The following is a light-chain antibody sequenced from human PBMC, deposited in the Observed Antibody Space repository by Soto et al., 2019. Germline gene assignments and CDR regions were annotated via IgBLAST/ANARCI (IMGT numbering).Light chain of an antibody. J-gene: IGKJ1*01. CDR1: QSISSSY. V-gene: IGKV3-20*01. CDR3: QQYGSSSWT. Sequence: VLTQSPGTLSLSPGKRATLSCRASQSISSSYLAWYQQRPGQAPRLLIYGASSRATGIPDRFSGSGSGTEFTLTISRLEPEDFEVYYCQQYGSSSWTFGQGTTVDIK. CDR2: GAS.